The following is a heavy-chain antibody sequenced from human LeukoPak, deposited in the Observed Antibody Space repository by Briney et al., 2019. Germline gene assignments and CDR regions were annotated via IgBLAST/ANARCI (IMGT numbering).Heavy chain of an antibody. CDR1: GGTFSTYT. Sequence: GASVKVSCKASGGTFSTYTISWVRQAPGQGLEWMGRIIPFLGIANYAQKFQGRVTITPDKSTSTAYMELSNLRSEDMAGYYCARGGITIFGVGNYYYYGMDVWGQGTTVTVSS. V-gene: IGHV1-69*02. D-gene: IGHD3-3*01. J-gene: IGHJ6*02. CDR2: IIPFLGIA. CDR3: ARGGITIFGVGNYYYYGMDV.